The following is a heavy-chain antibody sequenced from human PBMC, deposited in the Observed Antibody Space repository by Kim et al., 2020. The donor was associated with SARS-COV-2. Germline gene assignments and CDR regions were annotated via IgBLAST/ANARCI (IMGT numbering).Heavy chain of an antibody. CDR3: ASYIVGRGEPARGFDP. J-gene: IGHJ5*02. CDR2: IYYSGST. Sequence: SETLSLTCTVSGGSVSSGSYYWSWIRQPPGKGLEWIGYIYYSGSTNYNPSLKSRVTISVDTSKNQFSLKLSSVTAADTAVYYCASYIVGRGEPARGFDPWGQGTLVTVSS. V-gene: IGHV4-61*01. D-gene: IGHD3-16*01. CDR1: GGSVSSGSYY.